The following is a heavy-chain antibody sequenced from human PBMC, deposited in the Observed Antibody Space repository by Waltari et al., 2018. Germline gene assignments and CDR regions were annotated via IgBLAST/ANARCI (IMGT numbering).Heavy chain of an antibody. D-gene: IGHD3-10*01. J-gene: IGHJ4*02. CDR1: GFTFSSYA. V-gene: IGHV3-23*04. CDR2: ISGRGGSK. Sequence: EVQLVESGGGLVQPGGSLRLSCAASGFTFSSYAMSWVRQAPGKGLECVSAISGRGGSKYDADAVKGRFTISRDKSKNTLYLQMNSLRAEDTAVYYCAKTPRGSGSYNDYWGQGTLVTVSS. CDR3: AKTPRGSGSYNDY.